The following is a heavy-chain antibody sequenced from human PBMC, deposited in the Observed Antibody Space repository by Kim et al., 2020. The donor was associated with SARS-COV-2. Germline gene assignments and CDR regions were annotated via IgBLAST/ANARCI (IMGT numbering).Heavy chain of an antibody. D-gene: IGHD2-2*01. CDR2: VYYTGTT. CDR1: GGSISSTSYY. CDR3: AKENRCSSTTCSGTGTGY. Sequence: SETLSLTCTVSGGSISSTSYYWGWIRQPPGKGLEWIGTVYYTGTTFYNPSLKSRVTISVDTSKNQFSLKLNSVTAADTAVYYCAKENRCSSTTCSGTGTGYWGQGILVTVSS. J-gene: IGHJ4*02. V-gene: IGHV4-39*02.